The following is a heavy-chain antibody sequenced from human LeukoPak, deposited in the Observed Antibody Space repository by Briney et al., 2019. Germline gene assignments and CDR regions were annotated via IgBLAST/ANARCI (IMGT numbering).Heavy chain of an antibody. CDR3: AKEAYGSGEKMADY. CDR1: GGSISSRHYY. V-gene: IGHV4-39*07. CDR2: INHSGST. D-gene: IGHD3-10*01. Sequence: PSETLSLSCTVSGGSISSRHYYWSWIRQPPGKGLEWIGEINHSGSTNYNPSLKSRVTISVDTSKNQFSLKLSSVTAADTAVYYCAKEAYGSGEKMADYWGQGTLVTVSS. J-gene: IGHJ4*02.